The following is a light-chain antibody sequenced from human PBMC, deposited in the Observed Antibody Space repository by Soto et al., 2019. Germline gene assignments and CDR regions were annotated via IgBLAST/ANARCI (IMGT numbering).Light chain of an antibody. V-gene: IGKV1-5*03. CDR3: QQYNTYSWT. CDR1: QSINGW. Sequence: DIQMTQSPSTLSASVGDRVTITCRVSQSINGWLAWYQQKPGKAPKLLIYKASSLESGVSARFSGSGSGTEFTLTISSLQPEDFATYYCQQYNTYSWTFGQGTKVEIK. CDR2: KAS. J-gene: IGKJ1*01.